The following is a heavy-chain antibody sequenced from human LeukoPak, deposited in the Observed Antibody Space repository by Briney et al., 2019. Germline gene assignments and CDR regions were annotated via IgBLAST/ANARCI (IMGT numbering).Heavy chain of an antibody. CDR2: IYDTGRT. D-gene: IGHD1-14*01. Sequence: SETLSLTCTVSGGSINTYYWSWIRQPPGRGLEWIGYIYDTGRTNYSPSLKGRVTISVDTSKNQLTLMLTSVTAADTAAYYCARVFTTWSFDFWGQGTLVTVSS. CDR3: ARVFTTWSFDF. CDR1: GGSINTYY. V-gene: IGHV4-59*13. J-gene: IGHJ4*02.